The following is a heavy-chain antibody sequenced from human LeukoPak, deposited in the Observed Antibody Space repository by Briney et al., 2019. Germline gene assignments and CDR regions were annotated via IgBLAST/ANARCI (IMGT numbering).Heavy chain of an antibody. CDR3: ARDGRGAVAGFDY. D-gene: IGHD6-19*01. CDR2: ISSSSSFI. J-gene: IGHJ4*02. CDR1: GFTFSNYG. Sequence: GGSLRLSCAASGFTFSNYGMHWVRQAPGKGLEWVSSISSSSSFIYYADSVKGRFTISRDNAKNSLYLQMNSLRAEDTAVYYCARDGRGAVAGFDYWGQGTLVTVSS. V-gene: IGHV3-21*01.